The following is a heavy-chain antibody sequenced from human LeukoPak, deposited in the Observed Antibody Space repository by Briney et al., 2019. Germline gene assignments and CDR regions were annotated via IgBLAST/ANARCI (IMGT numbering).Heavy chain of an antibody. CDR2: ISGSGGST. J-gene: IGHJ4*02. CDR3: ANTVTSKPFDY. CDR1: GFTFTSYA. Sequence: GGSLRLSCAASGFTFTSYAMSWVRQAPGKGLEWVSGISGSGGSTYYADSEKGRFTISRDNSKNTLYLQMNSLRAEDTAVYYCANTVTSKPFDYWGQGTLLTVSS. V-gene: IGHV3-23*01. D-gene: IGHD4-17*01.